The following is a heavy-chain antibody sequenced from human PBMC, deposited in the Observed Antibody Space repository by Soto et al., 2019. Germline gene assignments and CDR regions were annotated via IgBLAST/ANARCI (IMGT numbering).Heavy chain of an antibody. CDR1: GYSIDSGYY. V-gene: IGHV4-38-2*01. J-gene: IGHJ5*01. CDR3: ARAPRLPLPWFDS. D-gene: IGHD2-15*01. Sequence: SETLSLTCAVSGYSIDSGYYWRWIRQPPGKGLEWIGSISHSVNTYYNPSLQSRVTISRHMSKNQFPLTLTHVTAADPPEYFCARAPRLPLPWFDSWGQGTMVTVSS. CDR2: ISHSVNT.